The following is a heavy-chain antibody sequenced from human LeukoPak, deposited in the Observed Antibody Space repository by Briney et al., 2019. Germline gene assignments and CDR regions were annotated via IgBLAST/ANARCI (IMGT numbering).Heavy chain of an antibody. V-gene: IGHV3-30*04. CDR1: GFNFGSYA. CDR2: IWYDGSNK. J-gene: IGHJ4*02. D-gene: IGHD4-23*01. Sequence: GGSLRLSCTASGFNFGSYAMHWVRQAPDKGLQWVAVIWYDGSNKYYADSVKGRFTISRDNSKSIVFLQMNSLRIEDTGVYYCARGAHYGGNSPDYWGQGTVVTVSS. CDR3: ARGAHYGGNSPDY.